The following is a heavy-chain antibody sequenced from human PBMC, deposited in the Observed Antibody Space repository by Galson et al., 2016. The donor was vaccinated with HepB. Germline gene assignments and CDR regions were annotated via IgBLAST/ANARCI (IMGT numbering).Heavy chain of an antibody. J-gene: IGHJ2*01. CDR1: GFAFMTNY. V-gene: IGHV3-53*01. CDR2: IYSSGNT. CDR3: ASGFPYMYFDL. D-gene: IGHD3-10*01. Sequence: SLRLSCAASGFAFMTNYMTWVHQASGKGLEWVSVIYSSGNTYYGESVKGRFTISRDEAENAVYLQMNSLKVEDTAVYYCASGFPYMYFDLWGCGTLVTVSS.